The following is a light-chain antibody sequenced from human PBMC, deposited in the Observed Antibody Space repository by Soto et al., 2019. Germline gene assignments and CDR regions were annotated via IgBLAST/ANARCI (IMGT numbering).Light chain of an antibody. CDR3: CSYVGTYTYV. CDR1: YSDVGTYNR. CDR2: DVN. V-gene: IGLV2-11*01. Sequence: QSVLTQPASVSGSPGQSITIPCTGTYSDVGTYNRVSWYQQSPGKAPKLMIYDVNKRPSGVPDRFSGSKSGNTASLTISGLQADDEADYYCCSYVGTYTYVFGTGTKVTVL. J-gene: IGLJ1*01.